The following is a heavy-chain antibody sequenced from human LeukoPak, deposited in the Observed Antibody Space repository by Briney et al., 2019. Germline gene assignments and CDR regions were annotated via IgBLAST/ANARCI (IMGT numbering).Heavy chain of an antibody. J-gene: IGHJ5*02. CDR2: VAYSEST. D-gene: IGHD5-12*01. CDR1: VGSPTSYY. CDR3: ARTVSGYYFNA. V-gene: IGHV4-59*01. Sequence: SETLSLTCTVSVGSPTSYYWSWIRPPPGKGLEWIGYVAYSESTNYNPALKSRVTISLDTSKNQFSLKLSSVTAADTAVYYCARTVSGYYFNAWGPGTLVTVSS.